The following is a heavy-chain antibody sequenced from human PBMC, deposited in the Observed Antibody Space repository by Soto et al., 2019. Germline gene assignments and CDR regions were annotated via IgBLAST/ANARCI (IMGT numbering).Heavy chain of an antibody. Sequence: SETLSLTCTVSGGSISSGDYYWSWIRQPPGKGLEWIGYIYYSGSTYYNPSLKSRVTISVDTSKNQFSLRLSSVTAADTAVYYCARAGIGYCGGGSCPLLYFDYWGQGTLVTVSS. D-gene: IGHD2-15*01. CDR3: ARAGIGYCGGGSCPLLYFDY. V-gene: IGHV4-30-4*01. CDR1: GGSISSGDYY. CDR2: IYYSGST. J-gene: IGHJ4*02.